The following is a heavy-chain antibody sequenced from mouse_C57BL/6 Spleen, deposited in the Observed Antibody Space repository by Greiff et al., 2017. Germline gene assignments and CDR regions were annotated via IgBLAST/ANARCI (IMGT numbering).Heavy chain of an antibody. D-gene: IGHD2-4*01. J-gene: IGHJ3*01. Sequence: VQLQQSGPELVKPGASVKISCKASGYTFTDYYMNWVKQSHGKSLEWIGDINPNNGGTSYNQKFKGKATLTVDKSSSTAYMELRSLTSEDSAVYYCARLDDYAWFAYWGQGTLVTVSA. CDR1: GYTFTDYY. CDR2: INPNNGGT. CDR3: ARLDDYAWFAY. V-gene: IGHV1-26*01.